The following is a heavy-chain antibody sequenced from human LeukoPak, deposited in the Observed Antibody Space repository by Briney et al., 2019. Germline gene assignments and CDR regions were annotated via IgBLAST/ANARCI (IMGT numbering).Heavy chain of an antibody. D-gene: IGHD3-10*02. CDR3: ATDPTGSVRGVSDYYYMDV. J-gene: IGHJ6*03. CDR2: FDPEDGET. Sequence: AASVKVSCKVSGYTLTELSMHWVRQAPGKGLEWMGGFDPEDGETIYAQKFQGRVTMTEDTSTDTAYMELSSLRSEDTAVYYCATDPTGSVRGVSDYYYMDVWGKGTTVTVSS. CDR1: GYTLTELS. V-gene: IGHV1-24*01.